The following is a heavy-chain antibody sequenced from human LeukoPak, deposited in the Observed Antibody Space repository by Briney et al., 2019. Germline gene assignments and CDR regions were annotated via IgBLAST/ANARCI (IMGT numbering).Heavy chain of an antibody. CDR3: ARSTYYYDSSGYSYNHDAFDI. CDR2: IYYSGST. Sequence: SETLSLTCTVSGGSISSYYWSWIRQPPGKGLEWIGYIYYSGSTNYNPSLKSRVTISVDTSKNQFSLKLSSVTAADTAVYYCARSTYYYDSSGYSYNHDAFDIWGQGTMVTVSS. CDR1: GGSISSYY. J-gene: IGHJ3*02. V-gene: IGHV4-59*01. D-gene: IGHD3-22*01.